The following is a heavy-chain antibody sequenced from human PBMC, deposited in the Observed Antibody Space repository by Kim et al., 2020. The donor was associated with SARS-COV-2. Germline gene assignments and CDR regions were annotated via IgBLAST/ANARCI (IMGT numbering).Heavy chain of an antibody. CDR2: IYYSGST. CDR1: GGSISSSSYY. Sequence: SETLSLTCTVSGGSISSSSYYWGWIRQPPGKGLEWIGSIYYSGSTYYNPSLKSRVTISVDTSKNQFSLKLSSVTAADTAVYYCATRYDFWSGYYPESPYYFDYWGQGTLVTVSS. D-gene: IGHD3-3*01. CDR3: ATRYDFWSGYYPESPYYFDY. J-gene: IGHJ4*02. V-gene: IGHV4-39*01.